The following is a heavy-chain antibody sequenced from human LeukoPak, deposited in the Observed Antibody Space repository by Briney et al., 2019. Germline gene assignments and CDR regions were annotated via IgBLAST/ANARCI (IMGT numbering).Heavy chain of an antibody. V-gene: IGHV3-48*01. J-gene: IGHJ4*02. CDR1: GFTFSSYS. D-gene: IGHD5-18*01. CDR2: ISSSSSTI. Sequence: GGSLRLSCAASGFTFSSYSMNWVRQAPGKGLEWVSYISSSSSTIYYADSVKGRFTISRDNARNSLYLQMNSLRAEDTAVYYCARDRGYSYGIFDYWGQGTLVTVSS. CDR3: ARDRGYSYGIFDY.